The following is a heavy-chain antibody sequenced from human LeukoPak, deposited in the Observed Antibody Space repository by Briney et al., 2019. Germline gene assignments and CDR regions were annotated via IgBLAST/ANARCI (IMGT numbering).Heavy chain of an antibody. V-gene: IGHV3-21*06. J-gene: IGHJ3*02. D-gene: IGHD2-15*01. CDR1: GLTFSSYS. Sequence: TGGSLRLSCAASGLTFSSYSMNWVRQAPGRGLQWVSSISSSSTYIYYADSVKGRFTISRDNAKNSLYLQMNSLRAEDAAVYYCARIYCRGGSCYSADIFDIWGQGTMVTVSS. CDR2: ISSSSTYI. CDR3: ARIYCRGGSCYSADIFDI.